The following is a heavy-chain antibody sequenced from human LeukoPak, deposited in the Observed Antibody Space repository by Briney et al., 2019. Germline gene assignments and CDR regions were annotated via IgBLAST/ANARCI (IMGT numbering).Heavy chain of an antibody. V-gene: IGHV3-7*03. CDR3: ARGGGLDV. J-gene: IGHJ6*02. CDR2: ISPSGSVK. D-gene: IGHD3-16*01. CDR1: GFTFSTYW. Sequence: GGSLRLSCAASGFTFSTYWMNWARQAPGKGLEWVASISPSGSVKYYVNSVNGRFTISRDNAKNSLYLQMSNLRAEDPAVYFCARGGGLDVWGQGATVTVSS.